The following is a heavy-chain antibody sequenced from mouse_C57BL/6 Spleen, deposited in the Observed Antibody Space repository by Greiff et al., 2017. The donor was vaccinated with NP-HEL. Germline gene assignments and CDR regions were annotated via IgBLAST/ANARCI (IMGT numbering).Heavy chain of an antibody. CDR3: ARDYYGSYFDY. J-gene: IGHJ2*01. CDR1: GYAFSSSW. V-gene: IGHV1-82*01. Sequence: VQLQQSGPELVKPRASVKISCKASGYAFSSSWMNWVKQRPGKGLEWIGRIYPGDGDTNYNGKFKGKATLTADKSSSTAYMQLSSLTSEDSAVYFCARDYYGSYFDYWGQGTTLTVSS. CDR2: IYPGDGDT. D-gene: IGHD1-1*01.